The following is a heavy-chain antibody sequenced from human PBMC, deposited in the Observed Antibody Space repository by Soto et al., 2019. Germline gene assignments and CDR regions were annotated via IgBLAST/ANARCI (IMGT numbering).Heavy chain of an antibody. CDR3: ARDLGGWGGPSNWFDP. CDR2: IYYSGST. CDR1: GGSISSYY. D-gene: IGHD3-10*01. Sequence: PSETLSLTCTVSGGSISSYYWSWIRQPPGKGLEWIGYIYYSGSTNYNPSLKSRVTISVDTSKNQFSLKLSSVTAADTAVYYCARDLGGWGGPSNWFDPWGQGTLVTVSS. J-gene: IGHJ5*02. V-gene: IGHV4-59*01.